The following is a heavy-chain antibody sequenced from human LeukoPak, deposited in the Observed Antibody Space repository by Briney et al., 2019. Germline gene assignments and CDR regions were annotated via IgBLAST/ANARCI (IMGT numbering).Heavy chain of an antibody. D-gene: IGHD6-13*01. V-gene: IGHV3-7*01. CDR1: GFTFSSYW. CDR3: ARLGIAAAGTWDYYYYYYIDV. J-gene: IGHJ6*03. Sequence: GGSLRLSCAASGFTFSSYWMSWVRQAPGKGLEWVANIKQDGSEKYYVDSVKGRFTISRDNAKNSLYLQMNSLRAEDTAVYYCARLGIAAAGTWDYYYYYYIDVWGKGTTVTVSS. CDR2: IKQDGSEK.